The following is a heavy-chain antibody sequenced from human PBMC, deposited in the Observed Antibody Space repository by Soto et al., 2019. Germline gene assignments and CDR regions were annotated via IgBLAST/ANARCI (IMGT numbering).Heavy chain of an antibody. J-gene: IGHJ3*02. CDR3: ARFFYCSGGSCYSAFYYYDSSGRPEDAFDI. D-gene: IGHD2-15*01. CDR1: GFTFSSYS. Sequence: GGSLRLSCAASGFTFSSYSMNWVRQAPGKGLEWVSYISSSSSTIYYADSVKARFTISRDNAKNSLYLQMNSLRDEDTAVYYCARFFYCSGGSCYSAFYYYDSSGRPEDAFDIWGQGTMVTVAS. CDR2: ISSSSSTI. V-gene: IGHV3-48*02.